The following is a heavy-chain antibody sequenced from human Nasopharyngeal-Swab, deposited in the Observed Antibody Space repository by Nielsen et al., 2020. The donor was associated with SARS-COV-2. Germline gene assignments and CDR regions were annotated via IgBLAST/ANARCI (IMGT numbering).Heavy chain of an antibody. V-gene: IGHV3-23*01. CDR3: AKAPGAAAGTVFDS. J-gene: IGHJ4*02. CDR2: ISGSDGST. D-gene: IGHD6-13*01. CDR1: GFTFNYYA. Sequence: GESLKISCAASGFTFNYYAMTWVRQTPGKGLEWVSAISGSDGSTHYAASVKGRFTISRGNSKDTVYLQMNNLRADDTAIYYCAKAPGAAAGTVFDSWGQGTLVTVSS.